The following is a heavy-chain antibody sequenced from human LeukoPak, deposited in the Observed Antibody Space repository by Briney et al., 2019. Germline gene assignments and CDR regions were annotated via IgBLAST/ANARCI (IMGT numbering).Heavy chain of an antibody. V-gene: IGHV4-34*01. CDR1: GGSFSGYY. J-gene: IGHJ2*01. CDR2: INHSGST. D-gene: IGHD1-26*01. CDR3: ARGSGSYPSWYFDL. Sequence: WETLSLTCAVYGGSFSGYYWSWIRQPPGKGLEWIGEINHSGSTNYNPSLKSRVTISVDTSKNQFSLKLSSVTAADTAVYYCARGSGSYPSWYFDLWGRGTLVTVSS.